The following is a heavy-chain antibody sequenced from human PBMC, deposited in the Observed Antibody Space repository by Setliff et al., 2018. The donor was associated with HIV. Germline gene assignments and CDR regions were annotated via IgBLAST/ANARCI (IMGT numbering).Heavy chain of an antibody. CDR3: ARLSPQYSGYDSGAFGY. J-gene: IGHJ4*02. V-gene: IGHV4-34*01. Sequence: PSETLSLTCAVNDGSFSGYYWTWIRQPPGKGLEWIGEISHSGSPNYNPSLKSRVTMSRDTSKNQLSLSLSSVTAADTAVYYCARLSPQYSGYDSGAFGYWGQGTLVTVSS. CDR2: ISHSGSP. D-gene: IGHD5-12*01. CDR1: DGSFSGYY.